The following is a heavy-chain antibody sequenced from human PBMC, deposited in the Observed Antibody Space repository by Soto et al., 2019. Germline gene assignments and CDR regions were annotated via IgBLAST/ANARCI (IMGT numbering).Heavy chain of an antibody. CDR1: GFTFSSCR. CDR3: ARTAIYPYYDFWSGSEYWFAP. CDR2: ISSSSSYI. J-gene: IGHJ5*02. Sequence: GGALRLSCAASGFTFSSCRMNWVRQAPGKGLEWVSSISSSSSYIYYADAVKGRFTISRDNAKNSLYLQMTSLRAEDTAVYYCARTAIYPYYDFWSGSEYWFAPWGQGTLVTVSS. D-gene: IGHD3-3*01. V-gene: IGHV3-21*04.